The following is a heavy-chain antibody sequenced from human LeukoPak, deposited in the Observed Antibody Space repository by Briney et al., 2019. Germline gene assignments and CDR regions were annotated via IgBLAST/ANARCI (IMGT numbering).Heavy chain of an antibody. CDR1: GGSFSGYY. V-gene: IGHV4-34*01. D-gene: IGHD3-10*01. Sequence: SETLSLTCAVYGGSFSGYYWSWIRQPPGKGLEWIGEINHSGSTYYNPPLKSRVTISVDTSKNQLSLKLSSVTAADTAVYYCARAPMVRGVIITQNPGDYWGQGTLVTVSS. J-gene: IGHJ4*02. CDR2: INHSGST. CDR3: ARAPMVRGVIITQNPGDY.